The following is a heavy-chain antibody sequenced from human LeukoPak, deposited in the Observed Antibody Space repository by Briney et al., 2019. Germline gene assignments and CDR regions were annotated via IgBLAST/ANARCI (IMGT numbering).Heavy chain of an antibody. CDR2: IKPNTGGT. V-gene: IGHV1-2*02. CDR1: GYTFTDHY. Sequence: ASVKVSCKASGYTFTDHYMHWVRQAPGQGFEWMGWIKPNTGGTHYAQKFQGRVTMTTDTSISTAYTELSSLTSDDTAVYYCARQAATGAWLDPWGQGTLVTVSS. J-gene: IGHJ5*02. CDR3: ARQAATGAWLDP. D-gene: IGHD6-25*01.